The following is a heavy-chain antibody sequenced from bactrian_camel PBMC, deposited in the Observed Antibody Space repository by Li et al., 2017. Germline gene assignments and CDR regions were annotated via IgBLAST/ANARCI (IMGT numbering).Heavy chain of an antibody. CDR2: IDSDGRT. D-gene: IGHD2*01. CDR3: AKPLVVGGNILGFHY. CDR1: GYRYSTYC. V-gene: IGHV3S53*01. J-gene: IGHJ4*01. Sequence: HVQLVESGGGSVQAGESLRLSRVVSGYRYSTYCKGWFRQVPGNEREPLASIDSDGRTSVADSVKGRFTISRDNAKNTLYLQLNSLNTEDTAMYYCAKPLVVGGNILGFHYWGQGTQVTVS.